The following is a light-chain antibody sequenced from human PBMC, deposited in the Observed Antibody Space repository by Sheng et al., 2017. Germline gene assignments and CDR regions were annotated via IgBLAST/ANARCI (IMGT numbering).Light chain of an antibody. Sequence: DIQMTQSPSSLSASVGDSVTITCRASQGISKSLAWYQXKPGEAPKLLLSAASRLESGVPSRFSGSGSGTDYTLTINGLQPEDFATYFCHQYYTLLWTFGQGTKVEIK. CDR1: QGISKS. V-gene: IGKV1-NL1*01. J-gene: IGKJ1*01. CDR2: AAS. CDR3: HQYYTLLWT.